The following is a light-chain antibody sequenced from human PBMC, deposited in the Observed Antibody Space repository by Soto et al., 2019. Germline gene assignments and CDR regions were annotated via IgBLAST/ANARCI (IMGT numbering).Light chain of an antibody. CDR1: QTINNW. J-gene: IGKJ1*01. Sequence: GDRVTITCRASQTINNWLAWYQQKPGKDPKVPIHDASRLESGAPSRFSGSGSGTEFTLTISSLQPDDFAIYYCRQYKSESTFGQGTKVDIK. CDR2: DAS. CDR3: RQYKSEST. V-gene: IGKV1-5*01.